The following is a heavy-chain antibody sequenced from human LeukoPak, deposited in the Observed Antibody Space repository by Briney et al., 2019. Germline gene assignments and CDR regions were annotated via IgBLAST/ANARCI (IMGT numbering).Heavy chain of an antibody. Sequence: GSSVKVSCKASGGTFSSYAISGGRQAPGQGLEWMGGIIPIFGTANYAQKFQGRVTITADKSTSTAYMELSSRRSEDTAVYYCARTRWELRRTEYDYWGQGTLATVSS. CDR2: IIPIFGTA. D-gene: IGHD1-26*01. CDR3: ARTRWELRRTEYDY. J-gene: IGHJ4*02. CDR1: GGTFSSYA. V-gene: IGHV1-69*06.